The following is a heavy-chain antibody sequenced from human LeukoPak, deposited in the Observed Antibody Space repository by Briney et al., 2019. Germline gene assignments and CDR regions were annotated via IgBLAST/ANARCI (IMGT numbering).Heavy chain of an antibody. V-gene: IGHV4-34*01. CDR3: ARGRPYSSSWYPYQH. Sequence: SETLSLTCAVSGGSFSGYYWSWIRQPPGKGLEWIGEINHSGSTNYNPSLKSRVTISVDTSKNQFSLKLSSVTAADTAVYYCARGRPYSSSWYPYQHWGQGTLVTVSS. CDR1: GGSFSGYY. CDR2: INHSGST. D-gene: IGHD6-13*01. J-gene: IGHJ1*01.